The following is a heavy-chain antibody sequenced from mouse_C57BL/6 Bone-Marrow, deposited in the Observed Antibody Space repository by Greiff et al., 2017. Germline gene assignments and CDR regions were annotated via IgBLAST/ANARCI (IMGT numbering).Heavy chain of an antibody. V-gene: IGHV1-69*01. Sequence: VQLQQPGAELVMPGASVKLSCKASGYTFTSYWMHWVKQRPGQGLEWIGEIHPSDSYTNYNQKFKGKSTLTVDKSSSTAYMQLSSLTSEDAAVYCCTRYYDDENAMDYWGQGTSVTVSS. J-gene: IGHJ4*01. CDR2: IHPSDSYT. CDR1: GYTFTSYW. D-gene: IGHD2-4*01. CDR3: TRYYDDENAMDY.